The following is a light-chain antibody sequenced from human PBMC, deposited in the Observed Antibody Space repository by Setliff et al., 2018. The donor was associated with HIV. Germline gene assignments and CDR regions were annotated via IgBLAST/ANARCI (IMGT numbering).Light chain of an antibody. CDR3: TSFGVTFTGI. CDR1: SSDVGAYNY. CDR2: DVN. J-gene: IGLJ2*01. Sequence: ALAQPRSVSGSPGQSVTISCTGTSSDVGAYNYVSWYQQHPGKAPKLVISDVNRRPSGVPDRFSGSKSGNTASLTISGLQSEDEADYYCTSFGVTFTGIFGGGTKVTVL. V-gene: IGLV2-11*01.